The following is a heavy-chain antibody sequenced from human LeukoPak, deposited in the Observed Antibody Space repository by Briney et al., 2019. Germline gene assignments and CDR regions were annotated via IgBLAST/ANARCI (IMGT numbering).Heavy chain of an antibody. CDR1: GFTFSSYG. J-gene: IGHJ4*02. Sequence: GGSLRLSCAASGFTFSSYGMHWVRQAPGKGLEWVAVISYDGSNKYYADSVKGRFTISRDNSKNTLYLQMNSLRAEDTAVYYCAKDSDSSGSHWGQGTLVTVSS. CDR3: AKDSDSSGSH. V-gene: IGHV3-30*18. D-gene: IGHD3-22*01. CDR2: ISYDGSNK.